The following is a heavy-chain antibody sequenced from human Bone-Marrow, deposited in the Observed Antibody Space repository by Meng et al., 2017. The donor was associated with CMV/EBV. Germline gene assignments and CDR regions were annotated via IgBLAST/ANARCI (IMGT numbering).Heavy chain of an antibody. CDR1: GVTFSSYS. Sequence: GESLKISCAASGVTFSSYSMNWVRQAPGKGLEWVSSISSSSSYIYYADSVKGRFTISRDNAKNSLYLQMNSLRAEDTAVYYCARHYDFWSGYSSPAYGMDVWGKGTTVTVSS. D-gene: IGHD3-3*01. CDR2: ISSSSSYI. J-gene: IGHJ6*04. CDR3: ARHYDFWSGYSSPAYGMDV. V-gene: IGHV3-21*01.